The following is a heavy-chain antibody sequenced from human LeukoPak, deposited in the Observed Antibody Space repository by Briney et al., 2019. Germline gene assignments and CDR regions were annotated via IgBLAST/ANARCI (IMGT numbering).Heavy chain of an antibody. CDR1: GVSVISGRYY. CDR2: SHYSGRT. D-gene: IGHD1-1*01. CDR3: AREGNGRDYYHVSYMDV. Sequence: SETLFLTCTGSGVSVISGRYYWSWIRQPPGKDLECISYSHYSGRTNYNPSLKSPRTISVDTSKNQFSLKPSSVTAAATAVYYCAREGNGRDYYHVSYMDVWGKRNTVTVSS. V-gene: IGHV4-61*01. J-gene: IGHJ6*03.